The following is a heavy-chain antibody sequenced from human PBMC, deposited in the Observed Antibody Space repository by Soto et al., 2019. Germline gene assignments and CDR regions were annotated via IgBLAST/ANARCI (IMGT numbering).Heavy chain of an antibody. CDR1: GGSISSSRYY. V-gene: IGHV4-39*01. Sequence: SETLSLTCSVSGGSISSSRYYWGWIRQPPGKGLQWIGSIYYSGGTYYNPSLKSRVTISVDTSKNQFSLKLSSVTAADTAVYYCARRGSYDIFTWFDPWGQGTLVTVSS. CDR3: ARRGSYDIFTWFDP. CDR2: IYYSGGT. J-gene: IGHJ5*02. D-gene: IGHD3-9*01.